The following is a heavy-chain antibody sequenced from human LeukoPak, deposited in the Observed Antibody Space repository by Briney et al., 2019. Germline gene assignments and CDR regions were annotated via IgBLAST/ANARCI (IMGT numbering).Heavy chain of an antibody. Sequence: PSETLSLTCTVSGGSINSNSYYWGWIRQPPGKGLEWIGSIFYTGHTYYNPSLKSRVTILLDTSKNHFSLKLSSVTAADTAVYYCASLKEYYYGSGQDYWGQGTLVTVSS. J-gene: IGHJ4*02. CDR1: GGSINSNSYY. V-gene: IGHV4-39*02. D-gene: IGHD3-10*01. CDR2: IFYTGHT. CDR3: ASLKEYYYGSGQDY.